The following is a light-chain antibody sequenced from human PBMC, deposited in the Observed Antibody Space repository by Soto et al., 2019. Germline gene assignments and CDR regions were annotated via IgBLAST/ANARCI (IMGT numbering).Light chain of an antibody. V-gene: IGLV2-8*01. CDR1: KSDIGVYDF. CDR3: KSYAGSNTYV. Sequence: QSVLTQPPSASGSPGQSVTISCTGTKSDIGVYDFVSWYQHHPGKAPRLIIYEVVQRPSGVPDRFSGSKSGNTASLTVSGLQAADEAEYFCKSYAGSNTYVFGSGTKVT. CDR2: EVV. J-gene: IGLJ1*01.